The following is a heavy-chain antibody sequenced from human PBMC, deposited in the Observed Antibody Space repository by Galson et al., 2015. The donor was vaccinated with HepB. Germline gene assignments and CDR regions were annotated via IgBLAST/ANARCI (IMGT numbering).Heavy chain of an antibody. CDR2: IYPGDSDT. CDR1: GYSFTSFW. CDR3: ARGSQYCNGQSCRFDS. V-gene: IGHV5-51*01. J-gene: IGHJ4*02. D-gene: IGHD2-15*01. Sequence: QSGAEVKKPGESLKISCKGSGYSFTSFWIAWVRQTPGKGLEWMGIIYPGDSDTRYSLSFQGQVTISVDKSINTAYLQWSSPEASDTAMYYCARGSQYCNGQSCRFDSWGQGSLVTVSS.